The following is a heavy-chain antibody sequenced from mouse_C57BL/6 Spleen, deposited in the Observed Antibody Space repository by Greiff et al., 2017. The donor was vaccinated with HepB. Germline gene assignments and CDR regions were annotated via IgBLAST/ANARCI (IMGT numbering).Heavy chain of an antibody. J-gene: IGHJ4*01. CDR2: IYPGSGST. CDR3: ARADYYGLYAMDD. CDR1: GYTFTSYW. D-gene: IGHD1-1*01. Sequence: VQLQQPGAELVKPGASVKMSCKASGYTFTSYWITWVKQRPGQGLEWIGDIYPGSGSTNYNEKFKSKATLTVDTSSSTAYMQLSSLTSEDSAVYYCARADYYGLYAMDDWGQGTSVTVSS. V-gene: IGHV1-55*01.